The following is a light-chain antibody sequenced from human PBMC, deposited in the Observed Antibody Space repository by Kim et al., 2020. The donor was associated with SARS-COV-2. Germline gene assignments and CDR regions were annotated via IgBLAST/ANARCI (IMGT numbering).Light chain of an antibody. CDR2: GKN. CDR1: SLRSYY. Sequence: VALAQTVRITCQGDSLRSYYATWYQQQPGQAPIVVIYGKNNRPSVIPDRFSGSSSGNTASLTITGTQAGDEADYYCNSRDKNKNVLFGGETKLTVL. J-gene: IGLJ2*01. CDR3: NSRDKNKNVL. V-gene: IGLV3-19*01.